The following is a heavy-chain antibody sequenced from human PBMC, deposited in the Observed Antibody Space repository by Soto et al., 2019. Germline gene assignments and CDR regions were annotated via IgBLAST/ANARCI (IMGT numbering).Heavy chain of an antibody. CDR2: ISSSSSHT. Sequence: GWSLRLSCAASGFTFSDYYMGWIRHAPGKGLEWVSYISSSSSHTNYADSVKGRFTVSRDNAKHSLYLQMNSLRAEDTAVYYCERTFSRLNSRYYYLGMGAWGQGTTATGSS. CDR1: GFTFSDYY. CDR3: ERTFSRLNSRYYYLGMGA. V-gene: IGHV3-11*06. D-gene: IGHD3-3*01. J-gene: IGHJ6*02.